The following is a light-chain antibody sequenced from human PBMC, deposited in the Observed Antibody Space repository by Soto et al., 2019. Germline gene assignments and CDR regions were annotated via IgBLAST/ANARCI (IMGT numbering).Light chain of an antibody. CDR3: LHQKSFPWA. V-gene: IGKV1-9*01. Sequence: DIQVTQSPSFLPVSIGDRVTITFRASQGISSDLAWYQQKPGKAPKLLIFAASTLQSGVPSRFSASGSGTDFTLTISGLQPEDLAIYFCLHQKSFPWAFGQGTKVDIK. CDR1: QGISSD. J-gene: IGKJ1*01. CDR2: AAS.